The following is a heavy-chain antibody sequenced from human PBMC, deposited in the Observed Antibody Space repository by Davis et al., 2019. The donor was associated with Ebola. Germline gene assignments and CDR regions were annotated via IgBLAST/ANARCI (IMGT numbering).Heavy chain of an antibody. Sequence: GESLKISCAASGFTFSSYAMSWVRQAPGKGLEWVSAISGSGGSTYYADSVKGRFTISRDNSKNTLYLQMNSLRAEDTAVYYCAKQGYYDSSGYYYPARFDYWGQGTLVTVSS. J-gene: IGHJ4*02. CDR2: ISGSGGST. D-gene: IGHD3-22*01. V-gene: IGHV3-23*01. CDR1: GFTFSSYA. CDR3: AKQGYYDSSGYYYPARFDY.